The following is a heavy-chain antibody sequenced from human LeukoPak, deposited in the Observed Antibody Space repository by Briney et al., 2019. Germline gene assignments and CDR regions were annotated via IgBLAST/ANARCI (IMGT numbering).Heavy chain of an antibody. J-gene: IGHJ4*02. Sequence: GGSLRLSWVASGFTFNDYAMHWVRQAPGKGLEWVSGISWNSGSIGYADSVKGRFTISSDNAKNSLYLQMNSLRIDDMALYYCAKGQYCDSSGYLDYWGQGTLVTVSS. V-gene: IGHV3-9*03. CDR1: GFTFNDYA. CDR3: AKGQYCDSSGYLDY. CDR2: ISWNSGSI. D-gene: IGHD3-22*01.